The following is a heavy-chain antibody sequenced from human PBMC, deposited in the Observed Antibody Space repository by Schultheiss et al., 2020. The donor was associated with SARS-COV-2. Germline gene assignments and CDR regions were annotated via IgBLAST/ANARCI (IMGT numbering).Heavy chain of an antibody. V-gene: IGHV4-61*01. J-gene: IGHJ5*02. CDR1: GGSVSSGSYY. CDR2: INHSGST. D-gene: IGHD2-2*01. Sequence: SQTLSLTCTVSGGSVSSGSYYWSWIRQPPGKGLEWIGEINHSGSTNYNPSLRSRVTISIDTSKNQLSLKLKFVTAADTAMYYCARLGPSSPWFDHWGQGTQVTVSS. CDR3: ARLGPSSPWFDH.